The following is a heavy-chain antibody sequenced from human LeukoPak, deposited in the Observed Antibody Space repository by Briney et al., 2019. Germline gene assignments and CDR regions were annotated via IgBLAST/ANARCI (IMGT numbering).Heavy chain of an antibody. J-gene: IGHJ4*02. D-gene: IGHD6-19*01. V-gene: IGHV4-59*08. CDR2: IYYSGST. Sequence: PSETLSLTYTVSGGSISSYYWSWIRQPPGKGLEWIGYIYYSGSTNYNPSLKSRVTISVDTSKNQFSLKLSSVTAADTAVYYCARLRYSSRPYFDYWGQGTLVTVSS. CDR3: ARLRYSSRPYFDY. CDR1: GGSISSYY.